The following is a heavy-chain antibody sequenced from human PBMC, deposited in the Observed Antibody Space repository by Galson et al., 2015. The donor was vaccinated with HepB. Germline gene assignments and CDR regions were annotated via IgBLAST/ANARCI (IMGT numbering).Heavy chain of an antibody. CDR3: ARGLSIGYCTGTSCYAGYGMGV. D-gene: IGHD2-2*03. CDR1: GFTFSKFG. Sequence: SLRLSCAASGFTFSKFGMHWVRQAPGKGLEWETVISSDGNKKYYGDSVRGRFTISRDNSKNTLYLQMNSLRVEDTAVYYCARGLSIGYCTGTSCYAGYGMGVWGQGTSVTVSS. J-gene: IGHJ6*02. CDR2: ISSDGNKK. V-gene: IGHV3-30*03.